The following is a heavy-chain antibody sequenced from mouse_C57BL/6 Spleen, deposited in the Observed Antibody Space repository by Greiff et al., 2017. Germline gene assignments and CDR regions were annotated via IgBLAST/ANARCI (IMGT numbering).Heavy chain of an antibody. CDR2: IYPGDGDN. D-gene: IGHD1-1*01. CDR3: ARENYGSSPFAY. Sequence: VQLQQSGPELVKPGASVTISCTASGYAFSSSWMNWVKQRPGKGLEWIGRIYPGDGDNNYNGKFKGKATLTADKSSSTAYMQLSRLTSEDSAVYFCARENYGSSPFAYWGQGTLVTVSA. CDR1: GYAFSSSW. V-gene: IGHV1-82*01. J-gene: IGHJ3*01.